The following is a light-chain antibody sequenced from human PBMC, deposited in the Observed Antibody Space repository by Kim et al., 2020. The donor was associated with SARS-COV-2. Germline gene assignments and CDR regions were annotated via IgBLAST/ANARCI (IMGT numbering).Light chain of an antibody. J-gene: IGKJ4*01. V-gene: IGKV1D-13*01. CDR3: QQFNNYPLT. CDR2: DAS. CDR1: QGISSA. Sequence: GDRVTITCRASQGISSALAWYQQKPWKAPKLLIYDASSLESGVPSRFSGSGSGTDFTLTISSLQPEDFATYYCQQFNNYPLTFGGGTKVDIK.